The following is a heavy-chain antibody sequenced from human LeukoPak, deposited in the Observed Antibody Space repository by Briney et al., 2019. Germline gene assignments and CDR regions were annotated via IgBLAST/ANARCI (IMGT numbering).Heavy chain of an antibody. CDR2: IYHSGST. Sequence: SETLSLTCTVSGGPISSGGYYWSWIRQPPGKGLEWIGFIYHSGSTYYNPSLKSRVTISVDRSKNQFSLKLSSVTAADTAVYYCARETADLARSLDYWGQGTLVTVSS. CDR3: ARETADLARSLDY. V-gene: IGHV4-30-2*01. CDR1: GGPISSGGYY. D-gene: IGHD1-1*01. J-gene: IGHJ4*02.